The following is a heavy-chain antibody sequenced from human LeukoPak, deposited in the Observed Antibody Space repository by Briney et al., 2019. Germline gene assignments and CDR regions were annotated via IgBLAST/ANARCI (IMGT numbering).Heavy chain of an antibody. CDR2: INPSGGST. CDR3: ARGDYGDYFDY. D-gene: IGHD4-17*01. CDR1: GGTFSSYA. J-gene: IGHJ4*02. V-gene: IGHV1-46*01. Sequence: ASVKVSCKASGGTFSSYAISWVRQAPGQGLEWMGIINPSGGSTSYAQKFQGRVTMTRDTSTSTVYMELSSLRSEDTAVYYCARGDYGDYFDYWGQGTLVTVSS.